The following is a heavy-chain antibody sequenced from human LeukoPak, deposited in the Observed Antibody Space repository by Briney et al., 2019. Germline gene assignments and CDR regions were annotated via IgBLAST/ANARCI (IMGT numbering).Heavy chain of an antibody. CDR3: ARGGSITSREYFESLDY. D-gene: IGHD3-9*01. CDR1: GHTFTNYI. J-gene: IGHJ4*02. Sequence: ASVTVSCKTSGHTFTNYIYIWVRQAPGQGLEWVGGINTIFGTANYAQKFQGRVTIIADKSASTAYMQLSKMRSDDTAVYYCARGGSITSREYFESLDYWGQGTLVTVSS. V-gene: IGHV1-69*06. CDR2: INTIFGTA.